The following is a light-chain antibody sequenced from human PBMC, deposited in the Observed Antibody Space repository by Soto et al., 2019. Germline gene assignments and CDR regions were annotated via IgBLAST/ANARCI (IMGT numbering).Light chain of an antibody. CDR3: CSYGGNYNRV. CDR2: EVN. J-gene: IGLJ3*02. Sequence: QSALTQPASVSGSAGQSITISCPGSSTDVGTYTLLSWYQQHPGKAPKALIYEVNKRPSGVSDRFSGSKSGNTASLTISGLQAEDEADYYCCSYGGNYNRVFGGGTKLTVL. CDR1: STDVGTYTL. V-gene: IGLV2-23*02.